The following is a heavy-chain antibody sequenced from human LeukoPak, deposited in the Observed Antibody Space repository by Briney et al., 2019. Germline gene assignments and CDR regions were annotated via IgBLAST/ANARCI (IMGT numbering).Heavy chain of an antibody. Sequence: PSETLSLTCTVSGGSIRIGRQYWGWIRQPPGKGLEWIGSIYYSGSTYYNPSLENRVTISIDTSKNHFSLKLSSLSAADTSVYYSAKRDDSGGNLVDLWGQGTLVTVS. D-gene: IGHD3-22*01. CDR3: AKRDDSGGNLVDL. CDR1: GGSIRIGRQY. CDR2: IYYSGST. J-gene: IGHJ4*02. V-gene: IGHV4-39*02.